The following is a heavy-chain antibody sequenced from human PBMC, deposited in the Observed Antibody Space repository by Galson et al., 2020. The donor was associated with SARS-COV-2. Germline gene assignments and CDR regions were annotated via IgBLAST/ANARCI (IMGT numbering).Heavy chain of an antibody. V-gene: IGHV3-23*01. D-gene: IGHD3-22*01. CDR3: AKRHRDSSGFDY. J-gene: IGHJ4*02. CDR2: ISGSGSAT. CDR1: GFIFSDYA. Sequence: GGSLRLSCSASGFIFSDYAMHWLRQAPGKGLEWVSGISGSGSATYYAGSVKGRFTISRDNSQNTLYLQMNGLRAEDTAIYYCAKRHRDSSGFDYWGQGARVTISS.